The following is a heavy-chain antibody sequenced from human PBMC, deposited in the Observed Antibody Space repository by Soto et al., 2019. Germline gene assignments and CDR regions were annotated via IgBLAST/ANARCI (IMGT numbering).Heavy chain of an antibody. CDR3: ARLGSGNYYMVY. V-gene: IGHV5-10-1*01. Sequence: GESLKISCKGSGYSFTSYWISWVRQMPGKGLEWMGRIDPSDSYTNYSPSFQGHVTISADKSISTAYLRWSSLKASDTAMYYCARLGSGNYYMVYWGQGTLVTVSS. D-gene: IGHD3-10*01. CDR1: GYSFTSYW. CDR2: IDPSDSYT. J-gene: IGHJ4*02.